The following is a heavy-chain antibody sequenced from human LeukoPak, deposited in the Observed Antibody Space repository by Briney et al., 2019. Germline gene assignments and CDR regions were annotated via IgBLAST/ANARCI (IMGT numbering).Heavy chain of an antibody. V-gene: IGHV1-18*01. CDR1: GYTFTSYG. CDR3: ARLLRRITMVRGVIPKYNWFDP. Sequence: ASVKVSCKASGYTFTSYGISWVRQAPGQGLEWMGWISAYNGNTNYAQKSQGRVTMTRDTSISTAYMELSRLRSDDTAVYYCARLLRRITMVRGVIPKYNWFDPWGQGTLVTVSS. D-gene: IGHD3-10*01. CDR2: ISAYNGNT. J-gene: IGHJ5*02.